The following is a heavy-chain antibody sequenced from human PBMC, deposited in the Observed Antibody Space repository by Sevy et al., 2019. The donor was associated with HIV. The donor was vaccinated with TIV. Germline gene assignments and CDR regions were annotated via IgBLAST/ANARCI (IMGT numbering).Heavy chain of an antibody. D-gene: IGHD6-13*01. CDR2: ISSISTYT. CDR3: ARRVAAQDGFDI. J-gene: IGHJ3*02. Sequence: GGSLRLSCAASGFTFSDYHMNWIRQAPGKGLEWVSYISSISTYTNYADSVRGRFTISRDNAKNSLYLQMNSLRAEDTGVYYCARRVAAQDGFDIWGQGTMVTVSS. CDR1: GFTFSDYH. V-gene: IGHV3-11*06.